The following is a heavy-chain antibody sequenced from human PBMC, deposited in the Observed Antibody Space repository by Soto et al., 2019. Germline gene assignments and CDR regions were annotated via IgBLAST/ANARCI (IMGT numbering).Heavy chain of an antibody. CDR1: GFTFSSYA. CDR2: ISGSGGST. Sequence: GGSLRLSCAASGFTFSSYAMSWVRQAPGKGLEWVSAISGSGGSTYYAGSVKGRFTISRDNSKNTLYLQMNSLRAEDTAVYYCAKAPRSGLRYGMDVWGQGTTVTVSS. D-gene: IGHD3-22*01. V-gene: IGHV3-23*01. CDR3: AKAPRSGLRYGMDV. J-gene: IGHJ6*02.